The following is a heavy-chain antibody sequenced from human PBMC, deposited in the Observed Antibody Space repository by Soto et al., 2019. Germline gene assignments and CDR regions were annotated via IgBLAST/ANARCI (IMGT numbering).Heavy chain of an antibody. CDR3: ARELIVGPAEYFQH. CDR1: GFTFSSYW. J-gene: IGHJ1*01. Sequence: EVQLVESGGALVQPGGSLRLSCAVSGFTFSSYWMSWVRQTPGKGLEWVANINQDGSAKYYVDSVKGRFTISRDNDKHSLYLQMNSLRAEDTAVYYCARELIVGPAEYFQHWGQGTLVTVSS. D-gene: IGHD1-26*01. V-gene: IGHV3-7*01. CDR2: INQDGSAK.